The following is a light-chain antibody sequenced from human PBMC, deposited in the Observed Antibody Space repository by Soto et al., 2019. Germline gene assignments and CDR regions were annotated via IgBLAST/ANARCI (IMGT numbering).Light chain of an antibody. J-gene: IGKJ1*01. CDR2: KVS. CDR3: QQYNFYWT. CDR1: QTIDDW. V-gene: IGKV1-5*03. Sequence: DIQMTQSPSTLPASVGDRVTITCRASQTIDDWLAWYQQKPGKVPKLLIYKVSSLESGVPSRFSGSGSGTEFPLTISSLQPDDVATYYCQQYNFYWTFGQGTKVEIK.